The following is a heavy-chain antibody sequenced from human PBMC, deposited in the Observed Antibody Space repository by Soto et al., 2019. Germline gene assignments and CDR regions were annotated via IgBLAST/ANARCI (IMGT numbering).Heavy chain of an antibody. CDR2: ISYDGSNK. Sequence: QVQLVESGGGVVQPGRSLRLSCAASGFTFSSYGMHWVRQAPGKGLEWVAVISYDGSNKYYADSVKGRFTISRDNCKNTLYLQMNSLRAEDTAVYYCAKDNVDTDMVDYGMDVWGQGTTVTVSS. D-gene: IGHD5-18*01. CDR1: GFTFSSYG. J-gene: IGHJ6*02. V-gene: IGHV3-30*18. CDR3: AKDNVDTDMVDYGMDV.